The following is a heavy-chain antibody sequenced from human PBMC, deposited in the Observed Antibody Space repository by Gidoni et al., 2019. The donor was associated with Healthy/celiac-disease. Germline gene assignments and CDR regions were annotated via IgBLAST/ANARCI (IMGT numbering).Heavy chain of an antibody. CDR2: DNHSGST. V-gene: IGHV4-34*01. J-gene: IGHJ6*02. CDR1: GGSFSGYY. D-gene: IGHD3-10*01. Sequence: QVQLQQWGAGLLKPSETLSLTCAVYGGSFSGYYWSWIRQPPGKGLEWIGEDNHSGSTNYNPSLKSRVTISVETSKNQFSLKLSSVTAADTAVYYCARGLNYYGSGSYSPYYYYYGMDVWGQGTTVTVSS. CDR3: ARGLNYYGSGSYSPYYYYYGMDV.